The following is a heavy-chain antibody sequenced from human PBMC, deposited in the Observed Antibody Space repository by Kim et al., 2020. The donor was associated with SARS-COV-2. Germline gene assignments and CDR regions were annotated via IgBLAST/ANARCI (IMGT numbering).Heavy chain of an antibody. D-gene: IGHD6-19*01. CDR3: ARLGIAVAGYYYYGMDV. Sequence: SETLSLTCAVYGGSFSGYYWSWIRQPPGKGLEWIGEIYHSGSTNYNPSLKSRVTISGDTSKNQFSLKLISVTAADTAVFYCARLGIAVAGYYYYGMDVWGQGTTVTVSS. J-gene: IGHJ6*02. CDR2: IYHSGST. V-gene: IGHV4-34*01. CDR1: GGSFSGYY.